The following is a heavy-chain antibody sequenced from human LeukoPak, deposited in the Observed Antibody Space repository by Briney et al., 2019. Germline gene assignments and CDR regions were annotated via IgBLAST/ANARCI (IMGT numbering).Heavy chain of an antibody. J-gene: IGHJ3*02. D-gene: IGHD2-15*01. CDR2: IIPIFGTA. Sequence: GASVKVSCKASGGTFSSYAISWVRQAPGQGLEWMGGIIPIFGTANYAQKFQGRVTITADKSTSTAYMELSSLRSEDTAVYYCARECPSCFSIAFDIWGQGTIVTVSS. CDR1: GGTFSSYA. CDR3: ARECPSCFSIAFDI. V-gene: IGHV1-69*06.